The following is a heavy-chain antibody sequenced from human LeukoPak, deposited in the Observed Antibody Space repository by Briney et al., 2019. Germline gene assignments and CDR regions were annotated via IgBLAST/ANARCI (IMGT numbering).Heavy chain of an antibody. D-gene: IGHD6-19*01. CDR3: ARGRVSSGMGY. CDR1: GGSLSGYY. J-gene: IGHJ4*02. CDR2: INHSGST. Sequence: SETLSLTCAVYGGSLSGYYWSWIRQPPGKGLEWIGEINHSGSTNYNPSLKSRVTTSVDTSKNQFSLKLSSVTAADTAVYYCARGRVSSGMGYWGQGTLVTVSS. V-gene: IGHV4-34*01.